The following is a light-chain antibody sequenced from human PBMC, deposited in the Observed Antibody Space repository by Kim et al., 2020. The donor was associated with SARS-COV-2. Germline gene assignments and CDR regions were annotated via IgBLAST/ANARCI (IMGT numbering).Light chain of an antibody. Sequence: ASVKLTCTLSSGHRSYAIAWHQQQPEKGPRYLMKINSDGSHYKGDGIADRFSGSSSGAERYLTISSLQSEDEADYYCQTWGTGIVVFGGGTQLTVL. CDR2: INSDGSH. CDR1: SGHRSYA. CDR3: QTWGTGIVV. V-gene: IGLV4-69*01. J-gene: IGLJ3*02.